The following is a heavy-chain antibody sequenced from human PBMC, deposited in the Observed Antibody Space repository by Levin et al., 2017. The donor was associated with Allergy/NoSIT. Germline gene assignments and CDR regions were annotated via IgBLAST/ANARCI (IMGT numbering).Heavy chain of an antibody. CDR2: INPSGGST. V-gene: IGHV1-46*01. Sequence: ASVKVSCKASGYTFTSYYMHWVRQAPGQGLEWMGIINPSGGSTSYAQKFQGRVTMTRDTSTSTVYMELSSLRSEDTAVYYCARDKTTYYDILTGYYDGMDVWGQGTTVTVSS. CDR1: GYTFTSYY. D-gene: IGHD3-9*01. CDR3: ARDKTTYYDILTGYYDGMDV. J-gene: IGHJ6*02.